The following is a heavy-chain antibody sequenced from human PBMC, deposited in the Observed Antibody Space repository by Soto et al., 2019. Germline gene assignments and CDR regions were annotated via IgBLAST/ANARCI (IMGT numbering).Heavy chain of an antibody. D-gene: IGHD6-13*01. V-gene: IGHV3-23*01. J-gene: IGHJ5*02. CDR3: AKEPGIAAAGNPENWFDP. CDR1: GFTFSSYA. CDR2: ISGSGGST. Sequence: GGSLRLSCAASGFTFSSYAMSWVRQAPGKGLEWVSAISGSGGSTYYADSVKGRFTISRDNSKNTLYLQMNSLRAEDTAVYYCAKEPGIAAAGNPENWFDPWGQGTLVTVSS.